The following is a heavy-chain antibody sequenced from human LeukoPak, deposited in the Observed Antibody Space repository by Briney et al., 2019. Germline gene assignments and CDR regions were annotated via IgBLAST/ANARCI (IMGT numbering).Heavy chain of an antibody. Sequence: GGSLRLSCAASGFTFSDYYMSWIRQTPGKGLEWVSYISSSGSTIYYADSVKGRFTISRDNAKNSLYLQMNSLRAEDTAVYYCARSYSSGYPKWFDPWGQGTLVTVSS. V-gene: IGHV3-11*04. J-gene: IGHJ5*02. D-gene: IGHD3-22*01. CDR1: GFTFSDYY. CDR2: ISSSGSTI. CDR3: ARSYSSGYPKWFDP.